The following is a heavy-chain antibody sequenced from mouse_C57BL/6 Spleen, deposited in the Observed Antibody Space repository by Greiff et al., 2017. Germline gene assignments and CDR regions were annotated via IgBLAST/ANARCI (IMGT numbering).Heavy chain of an antibody. V-gene: IGHV2-5*01. CDR1: GFSLPSYC. J-gene: IGHJ4*01. Sequence: VQLQQSGPGLVQPSQSLSITCTVSGFSLPSYCVHWVRQSPGKGLEWLGVIWRGGSTDYNAAFMSRLSITKDNSKSQVFYKMNSLQADDTAIYYCAKKEGTGTYAMDYWGQGTSVTVSS. CDR2: IWRGGST. D-gene: IGHD4-1*01. CDR3: AKKEGTGTYAMDY.